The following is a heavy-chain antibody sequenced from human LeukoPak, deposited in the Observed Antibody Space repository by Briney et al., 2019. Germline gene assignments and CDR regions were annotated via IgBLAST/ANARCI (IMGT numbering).Heavy chain of an antibody. D-gene: IGHD6-13*01. CDR1: GGSISSSNW. CDR2: IYHSGST. V-gene: IGHV4-4*02. CDR3: ARVPLEQQLDAFDI. J-gene: IGHJ3*02. Sequence: SETLSLTCAVSGGSISSSNWWSWVRQPPGEGLEWIGEIYHSGSTNYNPSLKSRVTISVDKSKNQFSLKLSSVTAADTAVYYCARVPLEQQLDAFDIWGQGTMVTVSS.